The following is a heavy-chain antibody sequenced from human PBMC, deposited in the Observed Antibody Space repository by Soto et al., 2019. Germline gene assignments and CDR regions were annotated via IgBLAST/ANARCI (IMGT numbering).Heavy chain of an antibody. Sequence: QVQLVESGGGVVQPGRSLRLSCAASGFTFSSYGMHWVRQAPGKGLEWVAVISYDGSNKYYADSVKGRLTISRDNSKNTLYLQMNSLRAEDTAVYYCAKNEGDSSGNKGGYFEYWGQGTLLTVSS. CDR1: GFTFSSYG. CDR3: AKNEGDSSGNKGGYFEY. CDR2: ISYDGSNK. J-gene: IGHJ4*02. D-gene: IGHD3-22*01. V-gene: IGHV3-30*18.